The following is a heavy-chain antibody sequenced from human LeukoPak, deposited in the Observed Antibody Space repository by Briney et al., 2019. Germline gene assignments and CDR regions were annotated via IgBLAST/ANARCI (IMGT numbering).Heavy chain of an antibody. D-gene: IGHD5-18*01. CDR3: ARSQPRIQLWEL. CDR2: IYYSGNT. J-gene: IGHJ4*02. CDR1: GDSISSSDYY. V-gene: IGHV4-39*07. Sequence: SETLSLTCTVSGDSISSSDYYWGWIRQPPGKGLEWIGTIYYSGNTYSHPSLKSRVTISVDMSKNQFSLKLNSVTAADTAVYYCARSQPRIQLWELWGQGTLVTVSS.